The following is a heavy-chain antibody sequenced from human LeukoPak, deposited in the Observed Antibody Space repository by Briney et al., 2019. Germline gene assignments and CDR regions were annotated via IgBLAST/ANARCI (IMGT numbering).Heavy chain of an antibody. V-gene: IGHV5-51*01. D-gene: IGHD4-11*01. CDR2: IYPSDSDI. Sequence: TGESLKISCKASGYSFTNYWIGWVRQMPGKGLEWMGIIYPSDSDIRYSPSFQGQVTISADKSINTAYLQWSSLKASDTAIYYCARAGTSNYRFFDSWGQGTLVTVSS. CDR3: ARAGTSNYRFFDS. CDR1: GYSFTNYW. J-gene: IGHJ4*02.